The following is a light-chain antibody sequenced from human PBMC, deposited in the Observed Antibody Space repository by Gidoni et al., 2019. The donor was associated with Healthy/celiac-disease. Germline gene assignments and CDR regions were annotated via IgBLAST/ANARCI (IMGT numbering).Light chain of an antibody. J-gene: IGKJ4*01. Sequence: DIVLTQSPATLSLSPGERATLSCRASQSVSSYLAWYQQKPGQAPRLLIYDASNRATCIPARFSGSGSGTDFTLTISSLEPEDFAVYYCQQRSNWPPGITFGGXTKVEIK. V-gene: IGKV3-11*01. CDR1: QSVSSY. CDR2: DAS. CDR3: QQRSNWPPGIT.